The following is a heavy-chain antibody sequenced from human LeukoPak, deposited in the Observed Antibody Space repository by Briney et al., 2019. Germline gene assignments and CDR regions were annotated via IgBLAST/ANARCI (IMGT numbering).Heavy chain of an antibody. Sequence: GGSLRLSCAASGFTFGTYWMGWVRHAPGKGMEWVANIKQDGTEKSYVDSVEGRFTISRDNVKNSVYLQMHSLRADDTAIYYCVRDTYRSAVAGSSGLGHWGQGTLVTVSS. V-gene: IGHV3-7*01. CDR2: IKQDGTEK. D-gene: IGHD6-13*01. J-gene: IGHJ4*02. CDR1: GFTFGTYW. CDR3: VRDTYRSAVAGSSGLGH.